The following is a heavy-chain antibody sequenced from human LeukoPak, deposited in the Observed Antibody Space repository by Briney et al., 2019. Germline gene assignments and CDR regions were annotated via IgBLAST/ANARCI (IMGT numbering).Heavy chain of an antibody. CDR3: ASTLSLDN. J-gene: IGHJ4*02. CDR1: GFTFSSYA. Sequence: GGSLRLSCAASGFTFSSYAMSWVRQAPGKGLEWVSGISGSSSYIYYADSVKGRFTVSRDNAKSALYLQMNSLRAEDTAVYYCASTLSLDNWGQGALVIVSS. V-gene: IGHV3-21*01. CDR2: ISGSSSYI.